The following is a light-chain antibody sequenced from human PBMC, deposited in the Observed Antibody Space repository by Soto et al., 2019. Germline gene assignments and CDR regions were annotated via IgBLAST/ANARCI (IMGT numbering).Light chain of an antibody. CDR1: SSGIGTYNY. J-gene: IGLJ3*02. CDR3: CSFTTSSTWL. Sequence: QSALTQPASVSGSPGQSITISCSETSSGIGTYNYVSWYQLHPGKVPKLIIYEVNNRPSGISPRFSGSKSGKTASLTISGLQAQDEADYYCCSFTTSSTWLFGGGTKLTGL. V-gene: IGLV2-23*02. CDR2: EVN.